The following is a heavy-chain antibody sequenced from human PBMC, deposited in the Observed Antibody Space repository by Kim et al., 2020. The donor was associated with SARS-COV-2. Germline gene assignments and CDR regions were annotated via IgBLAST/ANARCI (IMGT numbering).Heavy chain of an antibody. Sequence: GGSLRLSCAASGFTFSSYAMSWVRQAPGKGLEWVSAISGSGGSTYYADSVKGRFTISRDNSKNTLYLQMNSLRAEDTAVYYCAKRYCSSTSCPSPRLYYGMDVWGQGTTVTVSS. J-gene: IGHJ6*02. D-gene: IGHD2-2*01. CDR2: ISGSGGST. V-gene: IGHV3-23*01. CDR1: GFTFSSYA. CDR3: AKRYCSSTSCPSPRLYYGMDV.